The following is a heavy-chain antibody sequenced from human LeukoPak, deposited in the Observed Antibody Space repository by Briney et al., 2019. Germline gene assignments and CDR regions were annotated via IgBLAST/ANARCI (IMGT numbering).Heavy chain of an antibody. V-gene: IGHV3-64*01. D-gene: IGHD2-15*01. J-gene: IGHJ6*02. Sequence: GGSLRLSCAASGFTFSSYAMHWVRQAPGKGLEYVSAISSNGGSTYYANSVKGRFTISRDNSKNTLYLQMGSLRAEDMAVYYCARGDCSGGSCYPNTYYYYGMDVWSQGTTVTVSS. CDR3: ARGDCSGGSCYPNTYYYYGMDV. CDR2: ISSNGGST. CDR1: GFTFSSYA.